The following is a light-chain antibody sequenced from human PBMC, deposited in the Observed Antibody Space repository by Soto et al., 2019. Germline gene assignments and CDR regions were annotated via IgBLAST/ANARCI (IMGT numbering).Light chain of an antibody. J-gene: IGLJ2*01. V-gene: IGLV4-69*01. Sequence: QLVLTQSPSASASLGASVKLTCTLSSGHSSYAIAWHQQQPEKGPRYLMKLNSDGSHSKGDGMPDRFSGSSSGAERYLSISSLQSEDEADYYCQTWDTGMVFGGGTKLTVL. CDR2: LNSDGSH. CDR1: SGHSSYA. CDR3: QTWDTGMV.